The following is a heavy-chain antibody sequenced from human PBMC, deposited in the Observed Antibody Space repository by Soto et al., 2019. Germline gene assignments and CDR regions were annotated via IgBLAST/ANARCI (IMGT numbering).Heavy chain of an antibody. CDR3: ARRVFRYFDWLPTYAPDAFDI. V-gene: IGHV1-8*01. Sequence: ASGKVSCRASGSTFPSSDINCMRQAAGQGLEWMGWMNPNSGNAGYAQELQVRGAMTRNTSRSTVYIELRSLRSEDTAVYYCARRVFRYFDWLPTYAPDAFDIWGQGTMVIVS. D-gene: IGHD3-9*01. CDR2: MNPNSGNA. J-gene: IGHJ3*02. CDR1: GSTFPSSD.